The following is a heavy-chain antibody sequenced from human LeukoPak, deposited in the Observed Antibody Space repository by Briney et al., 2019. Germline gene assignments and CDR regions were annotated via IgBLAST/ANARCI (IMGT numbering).Heavy chain of an antibody. J-gene: IGHJ4*02. CDR3: ARDQYYYDSSGYYPPLGY. V-gene: IGHV3-21*01. CDR1: GFTLSSYS. CDR2: ISSSSSYI. Sequence: GGSLRLSCAASGFTLSSYSMNWVRQAPGKGLEWVSSISSSSSYIYYADSVKGRFTISRDNAKNSLYLQMNSLRAEDTAVYYCARDQYYYDSSGYYPPLGYWGQGTLVTVSS. D-gene: IGHD3-22*01.